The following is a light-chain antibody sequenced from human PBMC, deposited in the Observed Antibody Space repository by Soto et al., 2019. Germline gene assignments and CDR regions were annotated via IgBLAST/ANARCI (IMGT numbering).Light chain of an antibody. Sequence: EIVMTQSPATLSVSPGERVTLSCRASQSVSSNLAWYQKKPGKAPRLLIYATSTRATGIPDRFSGSGSWTEYILTIISLQSEDFVVYHCWQYDNKPPITFGQGTRLEIK. J-gene: IGKJ5*01. CDR1: QSVSSN. CDR3: WQYDNKPPIT. CDR2: ATS. V-gene: IGKV3-15*01.